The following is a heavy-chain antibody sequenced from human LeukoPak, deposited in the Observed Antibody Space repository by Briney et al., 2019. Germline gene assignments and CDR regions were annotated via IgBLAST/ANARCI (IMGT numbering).Heavy chain of an antibody. CDR1: GGSISSGSYY. Sequence: TLSLTCTVSGGSISSGSYYWSWIRQPAGKGLEWIGRIYTSGSTNYNPSLKSRVTISVDTSKNQFSLKLSSVTAADTAVYYCAREGIVVVPAAIGRAFDIWGQGTMVTVSS. V-gene: IGHV4-61*02. D-gene: IGHD2-2*02. J-gene: IGHJ3*02. CDR2: IYTSGST. CDR3: AREGIVVVPAAIGRAFDI.